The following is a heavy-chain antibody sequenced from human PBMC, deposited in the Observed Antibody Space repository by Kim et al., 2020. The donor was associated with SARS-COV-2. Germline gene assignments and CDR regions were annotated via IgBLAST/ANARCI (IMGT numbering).Heavy chain of an antibody. CDR1: GFTFSSYG. Sequence: GGSLRLSCAASGFTFSSYGMHWVRQAPGKGLEWVAVMWNDGSNKYYADSVKGRFAISRDNPENTLYLQMNSLRAEDTAVYYCARSNLNDIVLLPGASWGYHYAMDVWGQGTTVTVSS. D-gene: IGHD2-8*01. CDR3: ARSNLNDIVLLPGASWGYHYAMDV. CDR2: MWNDGSNK. J-gene: IGHJ6*02. V-gene: IGHV3-33*01.